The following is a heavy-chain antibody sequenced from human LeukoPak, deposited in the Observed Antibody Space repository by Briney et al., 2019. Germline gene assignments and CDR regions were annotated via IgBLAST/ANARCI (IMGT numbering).Heavy chain of an antibody. D-gene: IGHD6-6*01. CDR2: IIPMFGTA. CDR3: ARGADWQLLEYYYYYMDV. CDR1: GGTFSRYA. V-gene: IGHV1-69*06. Sequence: GASVKVSCTAPGGTFSRYAISWVRQAPGQGLEWMGGIIPMFGTAKYAQKFQGRVTITADKSTSTAYMELSSLRSEDTAVYYCARGADWQLLEYYYYYMDVWGKGTTVTVSS. J-gene: IGHJ6*03.